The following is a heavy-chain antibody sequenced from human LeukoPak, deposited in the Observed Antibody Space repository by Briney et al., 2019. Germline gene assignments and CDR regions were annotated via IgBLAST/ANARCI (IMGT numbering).Heavy chain of an antibody. J-gene: IGHJ4*02. Sequence: GGSLRLSCAASGFTFSSYWMSWVRQAPGKGLEWVANIKQDGSEKYYVDSVKGRFTISRDNAKNSLYLQMNSLRAEDTAVYYCAGYNIPYTFEFWGPGTVVTVSS. CDR2: IKQDGSEK. V-gene: IGHV3-7*03. CDR3: AGYNIPYTFEF. D-gene: IGHD1-14*01. CDR1: GFTFSSYW.